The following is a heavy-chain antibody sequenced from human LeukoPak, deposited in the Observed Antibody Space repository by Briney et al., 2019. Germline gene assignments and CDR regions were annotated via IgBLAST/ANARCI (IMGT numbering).Heavy chain of an antibody. V-gene: IGHV3-74*01. CDR2: INSDGSST. CDR3: ARLNYDSSGLCAFDI. D-gene: IGHD3-22*01. Sequence: GGSLRLSCAASGFTFSSYWMHWVRQAPGKGLVWVSRINSDGSSTSYADSVKGRFTISRDNAKNTLYLQMNSLRAEDTAVYYCARLNYDSSGLCAFDIWGQGTMVTVSS. J-gene: IGHJ3*02. CDR1: GFTFSSYW.